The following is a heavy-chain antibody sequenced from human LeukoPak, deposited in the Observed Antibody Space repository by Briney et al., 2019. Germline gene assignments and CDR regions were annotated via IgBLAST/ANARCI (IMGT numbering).Heavy chain of an antibody. CDR1: GFTFSSFS. CDR3: VRDLNYVFDY. D-gene: IGHD4-11*01. CDR2: IRSDSSTT. J-gene: IGHJ4*02. Sequence: GGSLRLSCAASGFTFSSFSMNWVRQAPREGLEWVSNIRSDSSTTWYADSVKGRFTVSRDNAKNSLYLQLTSLTAEDTAVYYCVRDLNYVFDYWGQGTLVTVSS. V-gene: IGHV3-48*01.